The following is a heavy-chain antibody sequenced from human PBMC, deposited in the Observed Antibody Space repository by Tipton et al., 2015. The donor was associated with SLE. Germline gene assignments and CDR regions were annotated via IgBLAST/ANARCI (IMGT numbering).Heavy chain of an antibody. V-gene: IGHV4-30-2*01. CDR2: IYHSGRA. Sequence: TLSLTCTVSGDSVSSYSWSWIRQPPGKGLEWIGYIYHSGRAFYNVSLRSRVTMSVDNSNNQFSLRLNSATAADTAVYYCARDRGYGLLDYWGQGIPVTVSS. CDR3: ARDRGYGLLDY. J-gene: IGHJ4*02. CDR1: GDSVSSYS. D-gene: IGHD3-10*01.